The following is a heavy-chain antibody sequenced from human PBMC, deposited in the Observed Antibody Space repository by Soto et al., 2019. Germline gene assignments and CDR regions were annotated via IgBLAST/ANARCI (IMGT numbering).Heavy chain of an antibody. CDR3: ARVEPNGYFQH. CDR2: INPSGGST. J-gene: IGHJ1*01. V-gene: IGHV1-46*01. D-gene: IGHD2-15*01. CDR1: GYTFTSYY. Sequence: ASVKVSCKASGYTFTSYYMHWVRQAPGQGLEWMGIINPSGGSTSYAQKFQGRVTMTRDTSTSTVYMELSSLRSDDTAVYYCARVEPNGYFQHWGQGTLVTVSS.